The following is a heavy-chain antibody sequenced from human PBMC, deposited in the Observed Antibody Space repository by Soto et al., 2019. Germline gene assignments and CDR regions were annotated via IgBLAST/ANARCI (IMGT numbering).Heavy chain of an antibody. J-gene: IGHJ6*02. CDR1: GFTFSEYY. CDR2: SRNEANDYIR. D-gene: IGHD2-2*01. Sequence: PGGSLRLSCVASGFTFSEYYMVWVRQAPGRGLEWIGRSRNEANDYIRNYAASVKCTFSVSRDDSKSSFFLQMNGLKTEDTAVYYCVRQGYCISTSCFDTMDGWGQGTTVTVS. V-gene: IGHV3-72*01. CDR3: VRQGYCISTSCFDTMDG.